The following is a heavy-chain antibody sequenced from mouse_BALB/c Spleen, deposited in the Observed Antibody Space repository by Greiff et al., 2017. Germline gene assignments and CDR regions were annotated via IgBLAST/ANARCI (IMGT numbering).Heavy chain of an antibody. V-gene: IGHV5-6*01. CDR2: ISSGGSYT. CDR1: GFTFSSYG. J-gene: IGHJ1*01. Sequence: EVKLVESGGDLVKPGGSLKLSCAASGFTFSSYGMSWVRQTPDKRLEWVATISSGGSYTYYPDSVKGRFTISRDNAKKTLYLQMSSLKSEDTAMYYCARTTVVAPYWYFDVWGAGTTVTVSS. D-gene: IGHD1-1*01. CDR3: ARTTVVAPYWYFDV.